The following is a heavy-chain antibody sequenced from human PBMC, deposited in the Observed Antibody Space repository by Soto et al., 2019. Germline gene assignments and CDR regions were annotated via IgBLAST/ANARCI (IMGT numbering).Heavy chain of an antibody. V-gene: IGHV3-23*01. CDR2: ISSSGGGT. J-gene: IGHJ5*02. CDR1: RFTFSRFA. D-gene: IGHD2-21*02. Sequence: HPGGSLRLSYAASRFTFSRFAMSWVRQAPGRGLEWVSTISSSGGGTYYADSVKGRFTISRDNSKNTLYLRMNSLRAEDSAVYYCATDSAYCSADCLPGWFDPWGQGSLVTVSS. CDR3: ATDSAYCSADCLPGWFDP.